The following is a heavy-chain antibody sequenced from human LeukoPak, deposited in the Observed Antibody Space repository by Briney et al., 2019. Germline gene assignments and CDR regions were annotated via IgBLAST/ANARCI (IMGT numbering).Heavy chain of an antibody. D-gene: IGHD3-22*01. J-gene: IGHJ4*02. Sequence: SETLSLTCTVSGDSIGSYYWSWIRQPAGKGLEWIGRIDTSGSTNYNPSLKSRVTMSVDTSKNQFSLELSSVTAADTAVYYCATTTYYYDSSGYHFLDYWGQGTLVTVPS. CDR1: GDSIGSYY. CDR3: ATTTYYYDSSGYHFLDY. V-gene: IGHV4-4*07. CDR2: IDTSGST.